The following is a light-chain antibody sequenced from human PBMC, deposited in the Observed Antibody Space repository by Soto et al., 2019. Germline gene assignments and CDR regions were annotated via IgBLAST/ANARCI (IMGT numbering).Light chain of an antibody. J-gene: IGLJ1*01. CDR3: CSYAGSSTYV. Sequence: QSVLPQPASVSGSPGQSITISCTGTSSDVGSYNLVSWYQQHPGKAPKLMIYEGSKRPSGVSNRFSGPKSGNTASLTISGLQAEDEADYYCCSYAGSSTYVFGTGTKVTVL. CDR1: SSDVGSYNL. V-gene: IGLV2-23*01. CDR2: EGS.